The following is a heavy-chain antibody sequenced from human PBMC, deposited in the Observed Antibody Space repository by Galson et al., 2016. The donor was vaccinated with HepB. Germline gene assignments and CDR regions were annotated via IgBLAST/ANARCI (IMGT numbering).Heavy chain of an antibody. CDR1: GFTFSSHA. CDR3: AKSVKKGSFDY. CDR2: ISGSGGST. V-gene: IGHV3-23*01. J-gene: IGHJ4*02. D-gene: IGHD4-11*01. Sequence: SLRLSCAASGFTFSSHAMSWVRQAPGKGLEWVSDISGSGGSTYYADSVKGRFTISRDNSKNTLFLQMNSLRAEDTAVYYCAKSVKKGSFDYWGQGTLVTVSS.